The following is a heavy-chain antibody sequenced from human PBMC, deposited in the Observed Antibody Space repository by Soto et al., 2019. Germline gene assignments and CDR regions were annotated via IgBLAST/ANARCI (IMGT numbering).Heavy chain of an antibody. V-gene: IGHV1-8*01. D-gene: IGHD2-2*01. CDR1: GYTFTSYD. J-gene: IGHJ4*02. CDR2: MNPNSGNT. CDR3: AREAAALGNDY. Sequence: QVQLVQSGAEVKKPGASVKVSCKASGYTFTSYDINWVRQATGQGLEWMGWMNPNSGNTGYAQKFQGRVTMTRNTSRSSAEIEPSSVRSEDTAVYYGAREAAALGNDYWGQGTLVTVSS.